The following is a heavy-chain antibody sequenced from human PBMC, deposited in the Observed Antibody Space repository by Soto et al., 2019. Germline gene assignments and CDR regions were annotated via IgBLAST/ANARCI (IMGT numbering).Heavy chain of an antibody. V-gene: IGHV4-39*01. CDR2: IYYRGST. CDR1: GGSVSSSSNY. D-gene: IGHD3-3*01. Sequence: SETLCLTCTVAGGSVSSSSNYWAWIRQPPGKGLEWIGSIYYRGSTYYNPSLNSRVTISVDTSKNQFSLKLSSVTAADTAIYFCARTDFWSGFSYFEYWGQGTLVTXSS. J-gene: IGHJ4*02. CDR3: ARTDFWSGFSYFEY.